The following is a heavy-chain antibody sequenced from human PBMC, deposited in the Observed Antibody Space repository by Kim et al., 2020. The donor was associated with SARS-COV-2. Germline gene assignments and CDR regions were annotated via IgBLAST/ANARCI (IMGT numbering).Heavy chain of an antibody. CDR1: GGSISSGGYY. D-gene: IGHD3-10*01. Sequence: SQTLSLTCTVSGGSISSGGYYWSWIRQHPGKGLEWIGYIYYSGSTYYNPSLKSRVTISVDTSKNQFSLKLSSVTAADTAVYYCARALVPSGDYYGSGSYTHFDYWGQGTLVTVSS. V-gene: IGHV4-31*03. CDR2: IYYSGST. CDR3: ARALVPSGDYYGSGSYTHFDY. J-gene: IGHJ4*02.